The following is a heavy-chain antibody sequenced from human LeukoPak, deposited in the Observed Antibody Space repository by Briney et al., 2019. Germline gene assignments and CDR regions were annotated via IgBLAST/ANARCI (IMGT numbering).Heavy chain of an antibody. CDR2: IDPSDSYT. Sequence: GESLRISCKGSGYSFTSYWIGWVRQMPGKGLEWMGRIDPSDSYTNYSPSFQGHVTISADKSISTAYLQWSSLKASDTAMYYCARSMVRGVIIDNWFDPWGQGTLVTVSS. CDR1: GYSFTSYW. CDR3: ARSMVRGVIIDNWFDP. D-gene: IGHD3-10*01. J-gene: IGHJ5*02. V-gene: IGHV5-10-1*01.